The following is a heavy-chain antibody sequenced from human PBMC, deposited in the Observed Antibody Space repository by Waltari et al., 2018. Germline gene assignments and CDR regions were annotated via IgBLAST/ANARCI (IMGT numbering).Heavy chain of an antibody. CDR1: GGTFSSYA. J-gene: IGHJ6*03. CDR3: ASEGSGSYYDSYYMDV. D-gene: IGHD1-26*01. V-gene: IGHV1-69*05. Sequence: QVQLVQSGAEVKKPGSSVKVSCKASGGTFSSYAISWVRQAPGQGLEWMGGIIPVFGTGNSAQTFQGSVTITTDESTSTAYMELSSLRSEDTAVYYCASEGSGSYYDSYYMDVWGKGTTFTVSS. CDR2: IIPVFGTG.